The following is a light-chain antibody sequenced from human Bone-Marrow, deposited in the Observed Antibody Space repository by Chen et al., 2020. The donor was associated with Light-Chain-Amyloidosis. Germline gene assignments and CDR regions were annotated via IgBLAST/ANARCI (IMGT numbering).Light chain of an antibody. Sequence: SYELTQPPSVSVSPGQTARITCSGDDLPTKYAYWYQQKPGQAPVLVIHRAIERPSGISERISGSSSGTTATLTISGVQAEYEADKHCQPTDSRGTYEVKFCEGTKLTVL. V-gene: IGLV3-25*03. J-gene: IGLJ2*01. CDR3: QPTDSRGTYEVK. CDR2: RAI. CDR1: DLPTKY.